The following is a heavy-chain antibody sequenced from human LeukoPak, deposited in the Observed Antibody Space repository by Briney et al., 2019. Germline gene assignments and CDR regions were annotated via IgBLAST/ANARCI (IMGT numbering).Heavy chain of an antibody. CDR1: GYSITSGYY. CDR3: VRGYYGGNSNWFDP. Sequence: SEPLSLTCTVSGYSITSGYYWGWIRQPPGKGLEWVGSFYPSGSTYYNPSLKNRVTISVDTSKNQFSLNLNSVTAADTAVYYCVRGYYGGNSNWFDPWGQGTLVTVSS. D-gene: IGHD4-23*01. CDR2: FYPSGST. V-gene: IGHV4-38-2*02. J-gene: IGHJ5*02.